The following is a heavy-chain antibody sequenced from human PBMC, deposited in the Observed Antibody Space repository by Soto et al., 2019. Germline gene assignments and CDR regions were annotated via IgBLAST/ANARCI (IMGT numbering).Heavy chain of an antibody. D-gene: IGHD3-10*01. CDR1: GFTFGDYA. Sequence: GGSLRLSCTASGFTFGDYAMSWFRQAPGKGLEWVGFIRSKAYGGTTEYAASVKGRFTISRDDSKSIAYLQMNSLKTEDTAVYYCTRDYSLLWFRNPIDYWGQGTLVTVSS. V-gene: IGHV3-49*03. CDR2: IRSKAYGGTT. CDR3: TRDYSLLWFRNPIDY. J-gene: IGHJ4*02.